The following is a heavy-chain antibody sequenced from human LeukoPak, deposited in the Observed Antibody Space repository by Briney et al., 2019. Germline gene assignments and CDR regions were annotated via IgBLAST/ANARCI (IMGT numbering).Heavy chain of an antibody. D-gene: IGHD2-2*01. CDR1: GFTFSSYW. V-gene: IGHV3-7*01. CDR2: IKQDGSEK. J-gene: IGHJ4*02. CDR3: ARGTHVVPASLFDY. Sequence: GGSLRLSCAASGFTFSSYWMSWVRQAPGKGLEWVPNIKQDGSEKYYVDSVKGRFTISRDNAKNSLYLQMNSLRAEDTAVYYCARGTHVVPASLFDYWGQGTLVTVSS.